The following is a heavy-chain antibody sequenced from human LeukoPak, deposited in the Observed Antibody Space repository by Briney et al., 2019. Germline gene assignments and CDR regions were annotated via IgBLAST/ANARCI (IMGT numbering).Heavy chain of an antibody. J-gene: IGHJ5*02. V-gene: IGHV4-30-2*01. D-gene: IGHD6-13*01. CDR2: IYHSGST. Sequence: SQALSLTCAVSGGSISSGGYSWSWIRQPPGKGLEWIGCIYHSGSTYYNPSLKSRVTISVDTSKNQFSLKLSSMTAADTAVYYCARLIAAARTCDWFDPWGQGTLVTVSS. CDR1: GGSISSGGYS. CDR3: ARLIAAARTCDWFDP.